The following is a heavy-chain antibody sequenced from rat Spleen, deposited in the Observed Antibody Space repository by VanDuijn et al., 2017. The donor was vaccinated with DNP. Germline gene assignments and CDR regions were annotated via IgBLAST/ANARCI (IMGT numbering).Heavy chain of an antibody. J-gene: IGHJ2*01. CDR2: IRYDGGTT. V-gene: IGHV5-22*01. CDR1: GFTFSNYY. CDR3: ASWAPIAPISTSNY. D-gene: IGHD1-2*01. Sequence: EVQLVESGGGLVQPGRSLKLSCAASGFTFSNYYMAWIRQAPTKGLEWVAYIRYDGGTTKYGDSVKGRFTISRDNAKNTVHLQMNSLRSADTATYYCASWAPIAPISTSNYWGQGVMVTVSS.